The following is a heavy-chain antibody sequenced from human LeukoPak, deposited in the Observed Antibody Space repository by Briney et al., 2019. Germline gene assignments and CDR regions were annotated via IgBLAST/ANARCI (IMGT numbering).Heavy chain of an antibody. V-gene: IGHV1-69*13. CDR2: IIPIFGTA. D-gene: IGHD2-21*01. CDR1: GYTFTSYY. CDR3: ARGVTYCGGDCYGY. Sequence: SVKVSCKASGYTFTSYYMHWVRQAPGQGLEWMGGIIPIFGTANYAQKFQGRVTITADESTSTAYMELSSLRSEDTAVYYCARGVTYCGGDCYGYWGQGTLVTVSS. J-gene: IGHJ4*02.